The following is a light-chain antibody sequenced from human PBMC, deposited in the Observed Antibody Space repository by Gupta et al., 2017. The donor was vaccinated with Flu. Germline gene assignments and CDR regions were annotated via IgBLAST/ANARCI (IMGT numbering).Light chain of an antibody. CDR2: DVT. Sequence: QSAPTQPRSVSGSPGQSVTISCTGTSNDVGGYNRVSWYEQRPGKAPKLILYDVTERPSGVPDRFSGSKSGNTASLTISGLQAEDEADYYCSSHAGRVTWVFGTGTKVTVL. CDR1: SNDVGGYNR. V-gene: IGLV2-11*01. CDR3: SSHAGRVTWV. J-gene: IGLJ1*01.